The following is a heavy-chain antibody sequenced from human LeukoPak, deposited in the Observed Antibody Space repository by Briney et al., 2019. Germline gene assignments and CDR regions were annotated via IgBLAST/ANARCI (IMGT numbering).Heavy chain of an antibody. J-gene: IGHJ4*02. Sequence: GGSLRLSCAASGFTFSSYGMHWVRQAPGKGLEWVAVIWYDGSNKYYADSVKGRFTISRDNSKNTLYLQMNSLRAEDTAVYYCARSKARTYYYDSSGYYWDYWGQGTLVTVSS. D-gene: IGHD3-22*01. CDR2: IWYDGSNK. CDR1: GFTFSSYG. V-gene: IGHV3-33*01. CDR3: ARSKARTYYYDSSGYYWDY.